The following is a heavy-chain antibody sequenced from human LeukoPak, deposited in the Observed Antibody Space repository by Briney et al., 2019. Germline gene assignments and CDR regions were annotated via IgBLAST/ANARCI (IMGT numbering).Heavy chain of an antibody. D-gene: IGHD5-24*01. CDR3: AKCGDGYNYIDY. CDR2: ISYDGSNK. Sequence: GGSLRLSCAASGFTFSSYGMHWVRQAPGKGLEWVAVISYDGSNKYYADSVKGRFTISRDNSKNTLYLQMNSLRAEDTAVYYCAKCGDGYNYIDYWGQGTLVTVSS. V-gene: IGHV3-30*18. J-gene: IGHJ4*02. CDR1: GFTFSSYG.